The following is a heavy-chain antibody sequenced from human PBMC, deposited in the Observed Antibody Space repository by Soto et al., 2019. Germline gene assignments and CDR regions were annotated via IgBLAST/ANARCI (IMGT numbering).Heavy chain of an antibody. V-gene: IGHV3-23*01. CDR2: ISGGGDAT. J-gene: IGHJ5*02. D-gene: IGHD2-15*01. CDR3: AKVATGP. CDR1: GFTFGNYA. Sequence: GGSLRLSCAASGFTFGNYAFSWVRQAPGKGLEWVSVISGGGDATYYPDSVKGRFTTSRDNSKNTVYLQMNSLRAEDTAVYYCAKVATGPWGQGTLVTVSS.